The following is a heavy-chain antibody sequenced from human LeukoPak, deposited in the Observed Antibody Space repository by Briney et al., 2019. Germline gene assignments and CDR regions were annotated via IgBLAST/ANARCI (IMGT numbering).Heavy chain of an antibody. Sequence: PGGSLRLSCAVSGFTFSSYAMRWVRQAPGKGLEWVSAISGSGGSKYYADSVKGRITISRDNSKNTLSLQMNSLRAEDTAVYFCAKGAVAGNQKPGGYWGQGTLVTVSS. D-gene: IGHD6-19*01. V-gene: IGHV3-23*01. CDR2: ISGSGGSK. CDR1: GFTFSSYA. CDR3: AKGAVAGNQKPGGY. J-gene: IGHJ4*02.